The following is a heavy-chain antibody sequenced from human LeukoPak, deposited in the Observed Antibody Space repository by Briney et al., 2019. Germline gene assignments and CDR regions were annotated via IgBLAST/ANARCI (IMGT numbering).Heavy chain of an antibody. V-gene: IGHV4-31*03. D-gene: IGHD2-2*01. Sequence: PSETLSLTCTVSGGSISSGGYYWSWIRQHPGKGLEWIGYIYFSGSTYYNPSLKSRVTISVDTSKNQFSLKLSSVTAADTAVHYCARGRGYCSSTSCRHWYFDLWGRGTLVTVSS. CDR2: IYFSGST. CDR3: ARGRGYCSSTSCRHWYFDL. J-gene: IGHJ2*01. CDR1: GGSISSGGYY.